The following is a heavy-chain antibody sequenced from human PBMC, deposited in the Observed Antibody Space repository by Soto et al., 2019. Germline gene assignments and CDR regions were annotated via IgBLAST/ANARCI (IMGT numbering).Heavy chain of an antibody. Sequence: PGGSLRLSCAASGFTWMHWVRQAPGKGLVWVSRINPDGTNADYADSVRGRFIISRDNAKNTLFLQMNSLRAEDTAVYYCASETGRGSGSYHFDYWGQGSRVTVSS. J-gene: IGHJ4*02. V-gene: IGHV3-74*01. D-gene: IGHD3-16*01. CDR2: INPDGTNA. CDR1: GFTW. CDR3: ASETGRGSGSYHFDY.